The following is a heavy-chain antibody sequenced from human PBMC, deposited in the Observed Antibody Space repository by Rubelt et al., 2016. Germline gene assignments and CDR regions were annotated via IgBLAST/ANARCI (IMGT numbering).Heavy chain of an antibody. CDR1: GYTFTSYY. CDR2: ISAYNGNT. V-gene: IGHV1-18*04. Sequence: QVQLVQSGAEVKKPGASVKVSCKASGYTFTSYYMHWVRQAPGQGLEWMGWISAYNGNTNYAQKLQGRGTMTTDTSTSTAYMERRSRRSDDTAVYYCARGSWFRGAFDIWGQGTMVTVSS. J-gene: IGHJ3*02. CDR3: ARGSWFRGAFDI. D-gene: IGHD6-13*01.